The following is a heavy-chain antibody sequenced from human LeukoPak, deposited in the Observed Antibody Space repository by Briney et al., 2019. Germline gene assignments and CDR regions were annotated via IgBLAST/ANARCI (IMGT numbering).Heavy chain of an antibody. CDR1: GFTFSSYS. CDR3: ARGGGYYDFWSGPQDYYYMDV. D-gene: IGHD3-3*01. V-gene: IGHV3-21*01. Sequence: GGSLRLSCAASGFTFSSYSMNCVRQAPGKGLEWVSSISSSSSYIYYADSVKGRFTISRDNAKNSLYLQMNSLRAEDTAVYYCARGGGYYDFWSGPQDYYYMDVWGKGTTVTVSS. CDR2: ISSSSSYI. J-gene: IGHJ6*03.